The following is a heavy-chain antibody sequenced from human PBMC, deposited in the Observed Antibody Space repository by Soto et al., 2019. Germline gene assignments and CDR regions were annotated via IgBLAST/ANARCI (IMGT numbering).Heavy chain of an antibody. Sequence: SETLSITCTFSYGAVSNSSYSLSLVRQPPREGLEWIGHIHHSGSTKYNPSLESRVTISADTSKNQLSLRLKSVTAADTAVYYCARDHDILDSPPRSPHFYYAMDVWGQGTKVTVSS. V-gene: IGHV4-61*01. CDR3: ARDHDILDSPPRSPHFYYAMDV. CDR2: IHHSGST. CDR1: YGAVSNSSYS. D-gene: IGHD3-22*01. J-gene: IGHJ6*02.